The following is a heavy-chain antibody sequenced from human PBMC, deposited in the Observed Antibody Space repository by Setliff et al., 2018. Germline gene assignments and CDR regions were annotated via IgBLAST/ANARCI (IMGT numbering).Heavy chain of an antibody. J-gene: IGHJ4*02. V-gene: IGHV4-39*07. CDR3: ASERESASRQTYFDS. D-gene: IGHD2-15*01. Sequence: PSETLSLTCTVSGGSISSSSYYWGWIRQPPGKGLEWIGSIYYSGSTYYNPSLKSRVTILSDTSKNQFSLILSSVTAADTAVYYCASERESASRQTYFDSWGQGTLVTVS. CDR1: GGSISSSSYY. CDR2: IYYSGST.